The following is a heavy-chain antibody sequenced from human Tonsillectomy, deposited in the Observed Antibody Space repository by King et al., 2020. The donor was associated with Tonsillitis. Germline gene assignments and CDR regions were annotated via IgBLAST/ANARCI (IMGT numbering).Heavy chain of an antibody. J-gene: IGHJ4*02. Sequence: QLQESGPGLVKPSETLSLTCTVSGGSISSINHYWGWIRQPPGKGLEWIGNIYYSGSAYYNPSLKSRVTISVDTSKKQFSLKLSSVTAADTAVYFCARPKYSSDSSGYFTVIDYWGQGTLVTVSS. CDR3: ARPKYSSDSSGYFTVIDY. CDR2: IYYSGSA. V-gene: IGHV4-39*01. CDR1: GGSISSINHY. D-gene: IGHD3-22*01.